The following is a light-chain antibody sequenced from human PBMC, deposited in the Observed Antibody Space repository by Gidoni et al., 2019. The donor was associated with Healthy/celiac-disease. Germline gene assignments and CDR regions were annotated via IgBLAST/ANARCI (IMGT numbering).Light chain of an antibody. J-gene: IGKJ2*01. CDR3: QQYNNWPPVT. Sequence: EIVLTQSPATLSVSPVERATLSCRASPSFSSNLDWYQQKPGQAPRLLIYGASTRATGIPASFSGSGSGTEFTLTISSLQSEDFAVYCCQQYNNWPPVTFGQGTKLEIK. CDR2: GAS. V-gene: IGKV3-15*01. CDR1: PSFSSN.